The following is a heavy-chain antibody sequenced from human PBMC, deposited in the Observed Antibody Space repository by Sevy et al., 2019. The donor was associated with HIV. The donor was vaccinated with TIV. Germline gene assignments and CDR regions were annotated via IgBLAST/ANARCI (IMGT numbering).Heavy chain of an antibody. J-gene: IGHJ6*02. Sequence: GGSLRLSCAASRFTFSSYSMNWVRQAPGKGLEWVSYITSSSSTIYYADSVKGRFTISRDNAKNSLYLQMNSLRDEEPAVYYCASDREEYYGSGSYYSPPLYYYGMDVWGQGTTVTVSS. CDR3: ASDREEYYGSGSYYSPPLYYYGMDV. CDR1: RFTFSSYS. D-gene: IGHD3-10*01. CDR2: ITSSSSTI. V-gene: IGHV3-48*02.